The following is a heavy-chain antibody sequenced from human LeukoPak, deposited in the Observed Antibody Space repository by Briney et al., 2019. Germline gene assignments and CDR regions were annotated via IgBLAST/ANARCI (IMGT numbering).Heavy chain of an antibody. CDR1: GYTFTGYY. Sequence: ASVKVSCKASGYTFTGYYMHWVRQAPGQGLEGMGRINPNSGGTNYAQKFQGRVTMTRDTSISTADMELSRLRSDDTAVYYCASEKTYYDILTGPRGAFDIWGQGTMVTVSS. D-gene: IGHD3-9*01. V-gene: IGHV1-2*06. CDR2: INPNSGGT. CDR3: ASEKTYYDILTGPRGAFDI. J-gene: IGHJ3*02.